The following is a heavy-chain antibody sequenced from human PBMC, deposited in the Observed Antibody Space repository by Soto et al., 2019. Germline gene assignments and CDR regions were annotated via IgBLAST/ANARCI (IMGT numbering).Heavy chain of an antibody. CDR1: GGSISSEGYY. CDR2: FYYSGTT. Sequence: QVQLQESGPGLVKPSQTLSLTCTLSGGSISSEGYYWTWIRQHPGKGLEWIGDFYYSGTTSYNPSLKSRLTISVDTSNNQFSLRLSSVTAADTAMYYCARRHDILTGSDSFDVWGRGTMVTVS. CDR3: ARRHDILTGSDSFDV. V-gene: IGHV4-31*03. J-gene: IGHJ3*01. D-gene: IGHD3-9*01.